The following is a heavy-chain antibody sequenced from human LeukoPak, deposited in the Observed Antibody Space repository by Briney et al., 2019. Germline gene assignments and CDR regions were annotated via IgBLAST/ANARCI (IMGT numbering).Heavy chain of an antibody. Sequence: GGSLRLSCAASGFTFSSYAMSWVRQAPGKGLEWVSYISSSGSTIYYADSVKGRFTISRDNAKNSLYLQMNSLRAEDTAIYYCARGGVSSILTGYHAWDSWGQGTLVTVSS. CDR3: ARGGVSSILTGYHAWDS. J-gene: IGHJ4*02. D-gene: IGHD3-9*01. CDR2: ISSSGSTI. CDR1: GFTFSSYA. V-gene: IGHV3-48*03.